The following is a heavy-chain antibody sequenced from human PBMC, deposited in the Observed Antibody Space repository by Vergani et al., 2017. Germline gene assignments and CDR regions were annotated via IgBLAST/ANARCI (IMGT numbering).Heavy chain of an antibody. CDR2: ITAIGSA. D-gene: IGHD3-10*01. V-gene: IGHV4-34*02. CDR1: GGSLSGYF. CDR3: ASRRPRLNLGSKSNAGTFDS. Sequence: QVHLQQRGAGVLKPSETLSLTCGVIGGSLSGYFWSWIPQSPWRGLEWIGEITAIGSAKYSPSATSRVTISVDTSRGEFTLTVTSVTAADTGLYFCASRRPRLNLGSKSNAGTFDSWGQGTLVTVSS. J-gene: IGHJ4*02.